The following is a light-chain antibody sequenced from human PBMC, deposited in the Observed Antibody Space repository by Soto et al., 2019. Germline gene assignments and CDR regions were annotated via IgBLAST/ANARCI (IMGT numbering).Light chain of an antibody. CDR1: SSDVGSYNP. Sequence: QSVLTQPASVSGSPGQSITIPCTGTSSDVGSYNPVSWYQQHPGKAPKLMIYEGNKRPSGVSNRFSGSKSANTASLTISGLQTEDEADYYCCSYAGTNTFVFGTGTKVTVL. CDR3: CSYAGTNTFV. CDR2: EGN. J-gene: IGLJ1*01. V-gene: IGLV2-23*01.